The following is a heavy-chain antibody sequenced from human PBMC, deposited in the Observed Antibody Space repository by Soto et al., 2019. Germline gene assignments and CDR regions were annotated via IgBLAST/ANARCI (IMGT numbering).Heavy chain of an antibody. J-gene: IGHJ4*02. V-gene: IGHV3-23*01. CDR1: GFTFSSYA. CDR2: ISGSGGST. Sequence: PGGSLRLSCAASGFTFSSYAMNWVRQAPGKGLEWVSAISGSGGSTYYADSVKGRFTISRDNSKNTLYLQMNSLRAEDTAVYYCAQITTGSIAPVDYWGQGTLVTVSS. D-gene: IGHD1-20*01. CDR3: AQITTGSIAPVDY.